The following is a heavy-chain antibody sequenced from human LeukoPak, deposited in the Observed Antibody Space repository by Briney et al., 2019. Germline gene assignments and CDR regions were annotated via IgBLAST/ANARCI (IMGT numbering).Heavy chain of an antibody. D-gene: IGHD6-19*01. CDR3: ARRGWSGPYYFDY. Sequence: PGGSLRLSCAASGFTFSSYDMHWVRQATGKGLEWVSAIGTAGDTYYPGSVKGRFTISRDNSKNTLYLQMNSLRAEDTAVYFCARRGWSGPYYFDYWGQGTLVTVSS. V-gene: IGHV3-13*01. CDR2: IGTAGDT. J-gene: IGHJ4*02. CDR1: GFTFSSYD.